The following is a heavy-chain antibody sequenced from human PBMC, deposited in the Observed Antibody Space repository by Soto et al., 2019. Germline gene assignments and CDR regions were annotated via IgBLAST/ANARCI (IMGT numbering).Heavy chain of an antibody. CDR2: IYYSGST. CDR1: GGSISSSSYY. Sequence: SETLSLTCTVSGGSISSSSYYWGWIRQPPGKGLEWIGSIYYSGSTYYNPSLKSRVTISVDTSKNQFSLKLSSVTAADTAVYYCARTGLIAYDFWSGYYNWGQGTLVTVSS. CDR3: ARTGLIAYDFWSGYYN. D-gene: IGHD3-3*01. V-gene: IGHV4-39*01. J-gene: IGHJ4*02.